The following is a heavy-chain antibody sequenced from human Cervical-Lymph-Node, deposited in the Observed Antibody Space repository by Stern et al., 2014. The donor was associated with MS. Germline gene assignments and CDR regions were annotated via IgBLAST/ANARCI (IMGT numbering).Heavy chain of an antibody. V-gene: IGHV4-4*02. D-gene: IGHD5-12*01. J-gene: IGHJ5*02. Sequence: QVQLQESGPGLVKASGTLSLTCAVSGDSITSDTWWSWVRQPPRKGLEWIGGIHHRRTTNYKPSLASRLTISLDKSKNQFSLNLNSVTAADTAVYYCARASLGGYDWFDPWGQGTLVTVSS. CDR3: ARASLGGYDWFDP. CDR2: IHHRRTT. CDR1: GDSITSDTW.